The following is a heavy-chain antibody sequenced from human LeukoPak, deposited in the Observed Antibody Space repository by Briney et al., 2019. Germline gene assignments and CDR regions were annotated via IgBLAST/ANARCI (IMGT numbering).Heavy chain of an antibody. J-gene: IGHJ6*04. Sequence: SETLSLTCAVYGGSFSGYYWSWIRQPPGKGLEWIGEINHSGSTNYNPSLKSRVTISVDTSKNQFSLKLSSVIAADTAVYYCASCPLRGGIYYYYGMDVWGKGTTVTVSS. CDR2: INHSGST. V-gene: IGHV4-34*01. CDR1: GGSFSGYY. D-gene: IGHD3-10*01. CDR3: ASCPLRGGIYYYYGMDV.